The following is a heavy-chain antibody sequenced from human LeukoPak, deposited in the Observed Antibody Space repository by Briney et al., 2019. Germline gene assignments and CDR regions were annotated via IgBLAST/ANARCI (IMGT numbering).Heavy chain of an antibody. D-gene: IGHD6-13*01. V-gene: IGHV3-48*03. Sequence: GGSLRLSCAASGFTFSSYEMNWVRQAPGKGLEWVSYISSSGSTIYYVDSVKGRFTISRDDSKNTLYLQMNSLRAEDTAVYYCARGSHIGAAGILDNWGQGTLVTVSS. J-gene: IGHJ4*02. CDR1: GFTFSSYE. CDR2: ISSSGSTI. CDR3: ARGSHIGAAGILDN.